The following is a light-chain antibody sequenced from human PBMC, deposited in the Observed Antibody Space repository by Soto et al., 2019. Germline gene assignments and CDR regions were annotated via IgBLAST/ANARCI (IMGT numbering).Light chain of an antibody. CDR3: QQSYSTPHT. CDR2: WAS. V-gene: IGKV4-1*01. Sequence: DIVMTQSPDSLAVSMVERATINCKCSHGLLYSSNNKNYFAWYQQKPGQPPKLLIYWASTRESGVPDRFSGSGSGTDFTLTISSLQPEDFATYYCQQSYSTPHTFGQGTRLEIK. CDR1: HGLLYSSNNKNY. J-gene: IGKJ5*01.